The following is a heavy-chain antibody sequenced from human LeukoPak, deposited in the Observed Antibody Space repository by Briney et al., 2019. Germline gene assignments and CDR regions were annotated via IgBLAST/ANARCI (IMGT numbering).Heavy chain of an antibody. J-gene: IGHJ4*02. CDR2: IWYDGSNK. V-gene: IGHV3-33*06. Sequence: PGGSLRLSCAASGFTFSSYGMPWVRQAPGKGLEWVAVIWYDGSNKYYADSVKGRFTISRDNSKNTLYLQMNSLRAEDTAVYYCAKGYCSGGSCYTPAGLDYWGQGTLVTVSS. CDR3: AKGYCSGGSCYTPAGLDY. D-gene: IGHD2-15*01. CDR1: GFTFSSYG.